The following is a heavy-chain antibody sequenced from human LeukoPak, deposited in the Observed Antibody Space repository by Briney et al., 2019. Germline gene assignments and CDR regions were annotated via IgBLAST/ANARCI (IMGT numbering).Heavy chain of an antibody. Sequence: SVKVSCKASGGTFSSYAIGWVRQAPGQGLEWMGRIIPILGIANYAQKFQGRVTITADKSTSTAYMELSSLRSEDTAVYYCAFRSSPYYYGMDVWGQGTTVTVSS. CDR2: IIPILGIA. CDR3: AFRSSPYYYGMDV. J-gene: IGHJ6*02. V-gene: IGHV1-69*04. CDR1: GGTFSSYA. D-gene: IGHD2-21*01.